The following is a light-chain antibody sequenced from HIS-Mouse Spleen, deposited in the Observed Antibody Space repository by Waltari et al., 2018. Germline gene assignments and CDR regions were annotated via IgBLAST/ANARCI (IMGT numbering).Light chain of an antibody. CDR2: SNN. V-gene: IGLV1-44*01. Sequence: QSVLTQPPSASGTPGQRVTISCSGSSSNIGSNTVNWYQQLPGTAPKLLIYSNNRRPSEVPDRFSGSKSGTSASLAISGLQSEDEADYYCAAWDDSLNGNYVFGTGTKVTVL. CDR1: SSNIGSNT. J-gene: IGLJ1*01. CDR3: AAWDDSLNGNYV.